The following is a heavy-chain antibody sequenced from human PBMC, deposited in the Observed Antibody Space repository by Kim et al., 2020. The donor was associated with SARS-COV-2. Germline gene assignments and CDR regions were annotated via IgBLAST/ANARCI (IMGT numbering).Heavy chain of an antibody. CDR1: GGSITSSDYY. CDR2: IYYTGST. Sequence: SETLSLTCSVSGGSITSSDYYWSWIRQTPGKGLEWIGSIYYTGSTYYYPFLKSLVTISVDTFKNQFYLRLKSVTATDRAVNYCARHAGYKDGHDDDHFDYWGQGTLVTVSS. J-gene: IGHJ4*02. D-gene: IGHD5-18*01. V-gene: IGHV4-39*01. CDR3: ARHAGYKDGHDDDHFDY.